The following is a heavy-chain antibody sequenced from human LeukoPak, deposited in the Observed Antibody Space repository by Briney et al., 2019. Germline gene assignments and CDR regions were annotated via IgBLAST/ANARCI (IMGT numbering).Heavy chain of an antibody. D-gene: IGHD3-22*01. Sequence: GGSLRLSCAASGFTFSSYSMNWVRQAPGQGLEWVSSISRSSSYIYYADSVKGRFTISRDNAKNSLYLQMNSLRAEDTAVYYCARDPMYYYDSSGYDYWGQGTLVTVSS. CDR1: GFTFSSYS. CDR2: ISRSSSYI. V-gene: IGHV3-21*01. CDR3: ARDPMYYYDSSGYDY. J-gene: IGHJ4*02.